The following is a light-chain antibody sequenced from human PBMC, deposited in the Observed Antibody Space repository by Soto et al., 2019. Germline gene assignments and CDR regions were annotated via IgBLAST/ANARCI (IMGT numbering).Light chain of an antibody. V-gene: IGKV3-11*01. CDR3: QHRGNWPLT. J-gene: IGKJ4*01. CDR2: DAS. Sequence: EIVLTQSPATLSLSPGERATLSCRASQSLSRSLAWYQQKPGQAPRLLIYDASNRATGITARFSGSGSGTDFTLTISSLEPEDFALYYCQHRGNWPLTFGGGTKVEIK. CDR1: QSLSRS.